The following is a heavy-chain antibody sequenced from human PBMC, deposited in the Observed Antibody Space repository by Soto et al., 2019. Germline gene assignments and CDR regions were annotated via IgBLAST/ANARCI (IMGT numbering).Heavy chain of an antibody. V-gene: IGHV3-23*01. CDR1: GFTFSSYA. CDR3: ARTLYNYGTDY. J-gene: IGHJ4*02. Sequence: GGSLRLSCAASGFTFSSYAMSWVRQAPGKGLEWVSAIRGSGDSTYYADSVKGRFTISRDNSKNTLYLQMNSLRAEDTAVYYCARTLYNYGTDYWGQGTLVTVSS. D-gene: IGHD5-18*01. CDR2: IRGSGDST.